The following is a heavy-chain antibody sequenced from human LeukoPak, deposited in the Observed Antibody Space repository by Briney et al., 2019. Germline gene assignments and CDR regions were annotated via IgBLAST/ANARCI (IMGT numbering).Heavy chain of an antibody. D-gene: IGHD5-12*01. CDR3: AKTSTYRVGASDY. CDR2: ISGSGGST. CDR1: GFTFSNYA. Sequence: GGSLRLSCAASGFTFSNYAMSWVRQAPGKGLEWVSDISGSGGSTYYADSVKGRFSISRDNSRNTLYLQMNSLRAEDTAVYYCAKTSTYRVGASDYWGQETLVTVSS. V-gene: IGHV3-23*01. J-gene: IGHJ4*02.